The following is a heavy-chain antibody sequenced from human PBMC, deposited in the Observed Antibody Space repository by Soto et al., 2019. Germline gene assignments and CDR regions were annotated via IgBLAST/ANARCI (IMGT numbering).Heavy chain of an antibody. CDR3: ARDASYYSLWSGYYPSRNGMDV. CDR1: GFTFSSFG. CDR2: IWYDGSKK. V-gene: IGHV3-33*01. D-gene: IGHD3-3*01. J-gene: IGHJ6*02. Sequence: QVQVVESGGGVVQPGRSLRLSCAAYGFTFSSFGMHWVRQAPGKGLEWVSLIWYDGSKKSYGDSVKGRFTISRDNSRNTVYLQMTSLRADDTAVYYCARDASYYSLWSGYYPSRNGMDVWGQGTTVTVSS.